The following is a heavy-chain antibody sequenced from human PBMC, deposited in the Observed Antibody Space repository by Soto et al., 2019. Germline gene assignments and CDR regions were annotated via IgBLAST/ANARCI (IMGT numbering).Heavy chain of an antibody. V-gene: IGHV3-7*01. CDR3: AREGITIFGVVISSDAFDI. Sequence: PGGSLRLSCAASGFTFSSYWMSWVRQAPGKGLEWVANIKQEGSEKYYVDSVKGRFTISRDNAKNSLYLQMNSLRAEDTAVYYCAREGITIFGVVISSDAFDIWGQGTMVTVSS. CDR1: GFTFSSYW. J-gene: IGHJ3*02. CDR2: IKQEGSEK. D-gene: IGHD3-3*01.